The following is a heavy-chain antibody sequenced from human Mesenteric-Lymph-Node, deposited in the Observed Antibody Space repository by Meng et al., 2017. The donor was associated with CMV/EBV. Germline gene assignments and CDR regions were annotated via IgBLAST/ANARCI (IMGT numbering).Heavy chain of an antibody. V-gene: IGHV3-30*02. CDR3: AKPRGGYSYGFFNY. CDR2: IRYDASNK. J-gene: IGHJ4*02. CDR1: GFTFSSYS. D-gene: IGHD5-18*01. Sequence: GGSLRLSCAASGFTFSSYSMNWVRQAPGKGLEWVAFIRYDASNKYYSDSVKGRFTISRDNSKNTLYLRMSSLRAEDTAVYYCAKPRGGYSYGFFNYWGQGTLVTVSS.